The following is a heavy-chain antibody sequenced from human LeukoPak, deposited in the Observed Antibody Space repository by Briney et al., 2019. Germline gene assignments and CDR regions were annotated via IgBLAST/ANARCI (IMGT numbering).Heavy chain of an antibody. CDR3: AKAGCTSTSCYSNC. Sequence: GGSLRLSCAASGFTFSSYAMNWVPQAPGKGREWVSGISGSGGGTYYADSVKGRFTISRDDSKSTMYLQMNSLRAGDTAVYYCAKAGCTSTSCYSNCWGQGTLVTVSS. CDR2: ISGSGGGT. J-gene: IGHJ4*02. V-gene: IGHV3-23*01. CDR1: GFTFSSYA. D-gene: IGHD2-2*01.